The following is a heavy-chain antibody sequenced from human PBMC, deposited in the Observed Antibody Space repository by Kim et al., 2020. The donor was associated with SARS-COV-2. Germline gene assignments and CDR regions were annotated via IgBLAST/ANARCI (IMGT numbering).Heavy chain of an antibody. J-gene: IGHJ4*02. D-gene: IGHD2-15*01. CDR1: GGTFSSYA. Sequence: SVKVSCKASGGTFSSYAISWVRQAPGQGLEWMGGIIPIFGTANYAQKFQGRVTITADESTSTAYMELSSLRSEDTAVYYCAADEVDEALFDYWGQGTLVTVSS. CDR2: IIPIFGTA. V-gene: IGHV1-69*13. CDR3: AADEVDEALFDY.